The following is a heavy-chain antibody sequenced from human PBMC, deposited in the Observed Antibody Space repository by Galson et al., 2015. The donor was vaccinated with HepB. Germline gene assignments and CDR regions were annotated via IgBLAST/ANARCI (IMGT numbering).Heavy chain of an antibody. J-gene: IGHJ6*03. CDR1: GGTFRSYA. D-gene: IGHD2-2*01. CDR3: ARDGCSASSCYGGNYYYYMDV. CDR2: IIPIFGTA. Sequence: SVKASCKASGGTFRSYAISWVRQAPGQGLEWMGGIIPIFGTANYAQKFQGRVTVTADESTSTAYMELSSLRSEDTAVYYCARDGCSASSCYGGNYYYYMDVWGKGTTVTVSS. V-gene: IGHV1-69*13.